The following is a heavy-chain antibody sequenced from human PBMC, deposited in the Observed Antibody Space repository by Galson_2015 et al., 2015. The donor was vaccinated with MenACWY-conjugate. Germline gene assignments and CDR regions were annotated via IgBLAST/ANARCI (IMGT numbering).Heavy chain of an antibody. CDR1: GSIFPTYW. Sequence: QSGAEVKKPGDSLQISCKASGSIFPTYWIAWVRQMPGKGLEWMGLISPGDSNTRYSPSFQGQVTISADKSISTAYLQWSSLKASDTAMYYCARHPPGGRGMDVWGQGTTVTVSS. D-gene: IGHD1-26*01. CDR2: ISPGDSNT. CDR3: ARHPPGGRGMDV. V-gene: IGHV5-51*01. J-gene: IGHJ6*02.